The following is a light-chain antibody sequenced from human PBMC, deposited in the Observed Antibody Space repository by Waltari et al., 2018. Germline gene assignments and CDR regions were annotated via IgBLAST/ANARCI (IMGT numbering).Light chain of an antibody. J-gene: IGKJ3*01. V-gene: IGKV1-39*01. CDR2: AAS. CDR3: QQSYSTPLVT. Sequence: DVQVTQSPSSLSASVGDSVTITCRTSQDIDRYLIWYQQKPGNAPKLLIYAASYLQSGVPSRFSGSGSGTDFSLTISSLQPEDFAVYYCQQSYSTPLVTFGPGTKVDIK. CDR1: QDIDRY.